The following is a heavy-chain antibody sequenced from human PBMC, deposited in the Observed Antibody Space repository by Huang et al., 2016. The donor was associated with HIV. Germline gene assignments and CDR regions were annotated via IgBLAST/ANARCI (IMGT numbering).Heavy chain of an antibody. CDR1: GFIFSNYG. CDR3: ALKGDSSGWEYFRH. Sequence: QVQLVESGGGVVQPGRSLRLSCAASGFIFSNYGMHWVRQAPGKGLEWGALRSYDGSNKYYTDSVKGRFSISRDNAKNTLYLQMNSLRAEDTAVYYCALKGDSSGWEYFRHWGQGTLVTVSS. J-gene: IGHJ1*01. D-gene: IGHD6-19*01. CDR2: RSYDGSNK. V-gene: IGHV3-30*03.